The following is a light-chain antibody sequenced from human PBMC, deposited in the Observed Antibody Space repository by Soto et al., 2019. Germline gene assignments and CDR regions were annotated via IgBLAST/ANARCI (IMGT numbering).Light chain of an antibody. CDR2: LCS. V-gene: IGKV2-28*01. Sequence: DIVMTQSPLSLPVTPGEPASISCRSSQSLLHSNGYNYLDWYLQKPGQSPQLRIDLCSNRSSGVPDRFSGSGSGTDFTLKISRVEAEDVGVYYCMQALQTPITFGPGTKVDIK. J-gene: IGKJ3*01. CDR1: QSLLHSNGYNY. CDR3: MQALQTPIT.